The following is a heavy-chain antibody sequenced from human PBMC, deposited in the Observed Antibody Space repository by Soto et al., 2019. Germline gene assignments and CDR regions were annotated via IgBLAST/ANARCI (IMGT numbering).Heavy chain of an antibody. J-gene: IGHJ4*02. CDR1: GDSVSSNRAA. D-gene: IGHD6-13*01. CDR2: TYYRSKWSN. V-gene: IGHV6-1*01. Sequence: SRTLSLTCAISGDSVSSNRAAWNWVRQSPSRGLEWLGRTYYRSKWSNDYALSVNSRITINPYTSKNQFSLQLNSATPEDTAVYSSVTGIASSFDYWGQGTLVTVSS. CDR3: VTGIASSFDY.